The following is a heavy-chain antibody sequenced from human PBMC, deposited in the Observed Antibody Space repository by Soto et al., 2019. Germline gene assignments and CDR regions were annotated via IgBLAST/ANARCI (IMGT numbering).Heavy chain of an antibody. Sequence: GGSLRLSCAASGFTFSSYGMHWVRQAPGKGLEWVAVIWYDGSNKYYADSVKGRFTISRDNSKNTLYLQMNSLRAEDTAVYYCAREMYYYDSSGYYLGSGMGMDVWGQGTTVTVS. V-gene: IGHV3-33*01. CDR1: GFTFSSYG. CDR3: AREMYYYDSSGYYLGSGMGMDV. D-gene: IGHD3-22*01. CDR2: IWYDGSNK. J-gene: IGHJ6*02.